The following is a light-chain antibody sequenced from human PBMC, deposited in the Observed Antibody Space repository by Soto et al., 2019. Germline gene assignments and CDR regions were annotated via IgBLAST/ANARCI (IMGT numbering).Light chain of an antibody. Sequence: IVLTQSPGTLSLSPGERATLSCRASQSVSNNYLAWYQQKPGQAPRLLIYGASNRATGIPDRFSGSGSGTDFTLTISSLEPEDFALYYCQHRANWPLTFGGGTKVDIK. J-gene: IGKJ4*01. V-gene: IGKV3D-20*02. CDR1: QSVSNNY. CDR2: GAS. CDR3: QHRANWPLT.